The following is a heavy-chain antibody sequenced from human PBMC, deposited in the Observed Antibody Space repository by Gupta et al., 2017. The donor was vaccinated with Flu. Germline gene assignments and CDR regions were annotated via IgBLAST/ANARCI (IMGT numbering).Heavy chain of an antibody. V-gene: IGHV4-34*01. CDR2: INHSGST. J-gene: IGHJ6*02. D-gene: IGHD2-15*01. Sequence: QVQLQQWGAGLLKPSEPLSLTCAVYGGSFSGYYWTWLRQPPGKGLEWIGEINHSGSTNYNPSPKSRVTISVDTSKNQFSLKLSSVTAADTAVYYCARARRYCSGGSCYYYYGMDVWGQGTTVTVSS. CDR1: GGSFSGYY. CDR3: ARARRYCSGGSCYYYYGMDV.